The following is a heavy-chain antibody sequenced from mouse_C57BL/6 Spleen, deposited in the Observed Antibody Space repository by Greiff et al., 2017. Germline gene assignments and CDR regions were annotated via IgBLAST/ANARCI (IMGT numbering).Heavy chain of an antibody. CDR3: ARNPDDYDEGGFDY. V-gene: IGHV2-2*01. CDR2: IWSGGST. D-gene: IGHD2-4*01. J-gene: IGHJ2*01. CDR1: GFSLTSYG. Sequence: VQLQQSGPGLVQPSQSLSITCTVSGFSLTSYGVHWVRQSPGKGLEWLGVIWSGGSTDYNAAFISRLSISKDNSKSQVFCKMNSLQADDTAIDYCARNPDDYDEGGFDYWGQGTTLTVSS.